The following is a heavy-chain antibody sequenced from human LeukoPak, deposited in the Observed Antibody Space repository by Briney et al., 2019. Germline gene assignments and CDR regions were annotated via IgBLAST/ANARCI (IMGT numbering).Heavy chain of an antibody. J-gene: IGHJ6*02. CDR2: INHSGST. V-gene: IGHV4-34*01. CDR1: GGSFSGYY. CDR3: ASRMYYYYGMDV. Sequence: SETLSLTCAVYGGSFSGYYWSWIRQPPGKGLEWIGEINHSGSTTYNPSLKSRVTISVDTSKNQFSLKLNSVTAADTAVYYCASRMYYYYGMDVWGQGTTVIVSS.